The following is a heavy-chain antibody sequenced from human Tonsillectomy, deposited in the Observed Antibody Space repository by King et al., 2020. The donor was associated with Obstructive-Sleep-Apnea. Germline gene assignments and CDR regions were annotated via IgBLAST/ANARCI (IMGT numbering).Heavy chain of an antibody. CDR2: MSPSSGST. J-gene: IGHJ3*02. V-gene: IGHV1-8*01. Sequence: VQLVESGAEVKKPGASVKVSCKASGYTFTSYDINWVRQATGRGLEWMAWMSPSSGSTAHAQKFQGRVTMTRSASNSTAYMDLSSLQSEDTAVYYCAGSKGPGAFDIWGQGTMVIVSS. CDR1: GYTFTSYD. CDR3: AGSKGPGAFDI.